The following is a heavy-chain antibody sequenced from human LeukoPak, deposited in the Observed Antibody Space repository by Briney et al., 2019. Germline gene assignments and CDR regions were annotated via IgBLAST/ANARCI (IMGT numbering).Heavy chain of an antibody. D-gene: IGHD3-22*01. V-gene: IGHV4-34*01. Sequence: SDTLSLTCAVYGESFSVYYWSWIRQPPEKGLEWLGEVNHSGGTNYNPSLKSRVTMSVDTSKNQFSMKLSSVTAADTAVYYCARDKSYYYDSSGYYLFAYWGQGTLVTVSS. CDR2: VNHSGGT. J-gene: IGHJ4*02. CDR3: ARDKSYYYDSSGYYLFAY. CDR1: GESFSVYY.